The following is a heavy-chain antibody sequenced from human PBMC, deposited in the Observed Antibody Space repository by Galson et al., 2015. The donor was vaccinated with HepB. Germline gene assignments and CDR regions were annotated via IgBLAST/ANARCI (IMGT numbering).Heavy chain of an antibody. CDR1: DFIFTAYT. J-gene: IGHJ4*02. CDR3: ASESWGSFEF. V-gene: IGHV3-21*01. Sequence: SLRLSCAASDFIFTAYTMNWVRQAPGKGLEWVSSISGNSDYIYYADSVKGRFTISRDNAKNSLYLQMNSLRAEDTAVYYCASESWGSFEFWGQGTLVTVSS. CDR2: ISGNSDYI. D-gene: IGHD7-27*01.